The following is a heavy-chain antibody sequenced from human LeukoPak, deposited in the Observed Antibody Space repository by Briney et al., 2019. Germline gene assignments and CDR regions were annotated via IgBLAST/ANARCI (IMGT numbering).Heavy chain of an antibody. J-gene: IGHJ4*02. Sequence: GGSLKLSCAASGFTVSSNYMSWVRQAPGKGLEWVSVIYGGVNTVYADSVKGRFTISRDNSKNTLYLQMNSLRAEDTAVYYCAKSPKTGFLFDYWGKGTLVTVSP. V-gene: IGHV3-66*01. CDR3: AKSPKTGFLFDY. CDR1: GFTVSSNY. CDR2: IYGGVNT. D-gene: IGHD1-1*01.